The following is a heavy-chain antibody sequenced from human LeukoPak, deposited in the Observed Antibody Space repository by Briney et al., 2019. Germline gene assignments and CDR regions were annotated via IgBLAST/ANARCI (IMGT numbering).Heavy chain of an antibody. CDR1: GGTFSSYT. Sequence: SVKVSCKASGGTFSSYTISWVRQAPGQGLEWTGRIIPILGIANYAQKFPGRVTITADKSTSTAYMELSSLRSEDTAVYYCARGPSQWFGESAFDIWGQGTMVTVSS. J-gene: IGHJ3*02. V-gene: IGHV1-69*02. CDR3: ARGPSQWFGESAFDI. CDR2: IIPILGIA. D-gene: IGHD3-10*01.